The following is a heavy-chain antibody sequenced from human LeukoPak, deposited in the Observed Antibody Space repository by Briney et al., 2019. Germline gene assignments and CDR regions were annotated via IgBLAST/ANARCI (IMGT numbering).Heavy chain of an antibody. CDR1: GFTFSSYN. D-gene: IGHD3-22*01. J-gene: IGHJ4*02. CDR2: ITSSSSYI. Sequence: GGSLRLSCAASGFTFSSYNMNWVRQAPGKGLEWVSSITSSSSYIYYADSVKGRFTISRDNAKNSLYLQMDSLRAEDTAVYYCAKEGSYYDSSGYYHYFEYWGQGTLVTVSS. V-gene: IGHV3-21*06. CDR3: AKEGSYYDSSGYYHYFEY.